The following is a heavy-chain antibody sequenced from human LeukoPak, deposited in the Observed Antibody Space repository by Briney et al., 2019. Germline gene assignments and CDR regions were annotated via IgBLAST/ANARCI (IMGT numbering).Heavy chain of an antibody. CDR1: GGSIGTYY. Sequence: SETLSLTCTLSGGSIGTYYWSWIRQSPGKGLEWIGYIYVTGSTRYNPYLQSRVTISVDTSRNQFFLKMSSVTAADKAVYYCARHIGGGIEDMDVWGKGTKVTVSS. D-gene: IGHD3-16*02. J-gene: IGHJ6*03. V-gene: IGHV4-59*08. CDR3: ARHIGGGIEDMDV. CDR2: IYVTGST.